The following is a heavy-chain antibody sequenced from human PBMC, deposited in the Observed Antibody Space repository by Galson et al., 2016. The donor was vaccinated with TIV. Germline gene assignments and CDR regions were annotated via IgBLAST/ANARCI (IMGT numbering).Heavy chain of an antibody. D-gene: IGHD2-2*01. CDR2: TYYRSRWYY. CDR1: GDSVSSDSAA. J-gene: IGHJ3*02. Sequence: CAISGDSVSSDSAAWNWVRQSPSRGLEWLGRTYYRSRWYYDYKVSVKGRITINPDTSKNQFSLQLNSVTPEDTAVDYCTRAAGKNGASCYATCETFDIWGQGTMVTVSS. CDR3: TRAAGKNGASCYATCETFDI. V-gene: IGHV6-1*01.